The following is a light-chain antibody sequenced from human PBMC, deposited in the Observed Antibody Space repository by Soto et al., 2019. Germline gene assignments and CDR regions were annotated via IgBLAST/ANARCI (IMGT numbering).Light chain of an antibody. CDR3: QSYDSLLSVL. V-gene: IGLV1-40*01. CDR2: GNS. Sequence: QSVLTQPPSVSGAPGQRVTISCTGSSSNIGAGYDVPWYQQLPGTAPKLLIYGNSNRPSGVPDRFAGSNSGTSASLAITGLQAEDAADYYCQSYDSLLSVLFGGGTKLTVL. J-gene: IGLJ2*01. CDR1: SSNIGAGYD.